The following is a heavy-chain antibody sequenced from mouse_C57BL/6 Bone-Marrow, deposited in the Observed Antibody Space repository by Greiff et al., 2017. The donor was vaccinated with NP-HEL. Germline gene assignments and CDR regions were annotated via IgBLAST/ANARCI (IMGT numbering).Heavy chain of an antibody. D-gene: IGHD1-1*01. Sequence: QVQLQQPGTELVKPGASVKLSCKASGYTFTSYWMHWVKQRPGQGLEWIGNINPSNGGTNYNEKFKSKATLTVDKSSSTAYMQLSSLTSEDSAVYYCARSHYYGSSCYWYFDVWGTGTTVTVSS. J-gene: IGHJ1*03. CDR3: ARSHYYGSSCYWYFDV. CDR2: INPSNGGT. CDR1: GYTFTSYW. V-gene: IGHV1-53*01.